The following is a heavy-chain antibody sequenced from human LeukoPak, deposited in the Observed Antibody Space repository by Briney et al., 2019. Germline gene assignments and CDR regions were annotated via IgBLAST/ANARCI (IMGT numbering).Heavy chain of an antibody. CDR1: GYTFTTYD. CDR3: ARGGQWLVKLDY. CDR2: MNPNSGHT. V-gene: IGHV1-8*03. D-gene: IGHD6-19*01. Sequence: GASVKVSCKASGYTFTTYDINWVRQATGQGLEWMGWMNPNSGHTGYAQKFQGRVTITRDTSISTAYMELSSLRSEDTAVYYCARGGQWLVKLDYWGQGTLVTVSS. J-gene: IGHJ4*02.